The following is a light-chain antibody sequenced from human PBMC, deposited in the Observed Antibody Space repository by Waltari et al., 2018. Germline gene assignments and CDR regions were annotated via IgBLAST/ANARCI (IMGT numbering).Light chain of an antibody. V-gene: IGKV1-9*01. CDR1: QGINTY. CDR3: QQLNNYLWT. Sequence: DIQLTQSPSFLSASVGDRVTITCRASQGINTYLAWYQQKPGKAPKLLIYAASTLQSGVPSRFSGSGSGTEFTLTISSLQPEDFAIYYCQQLNNYLWTFGQGTEVEIK. CDR2: AAS. J-gene: IGKJ1*01.